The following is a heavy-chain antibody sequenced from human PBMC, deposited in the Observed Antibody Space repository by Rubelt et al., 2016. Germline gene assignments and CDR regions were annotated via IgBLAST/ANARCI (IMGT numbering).Heavy chain of an antibody. CDR3: ARLTTVTRDAFDI. CDR2: ISYSGGT. V-gene: IGHV4-31*03. J-gene: IGHJ3*02. Sequence: QLQLQESGPGLVKPSETLSLTCTVSGGSISSSSDLWGWIRQHPGKGLEWIGYISYSGGTYYNPSLMIRSTISVDTSKNQFPRGLSSVTVAETAVYYCARLTTVTRDAFDIWGQGTMVTVSS. D-gene: IGHD4-17*01. CDR1: GGSISSSSDL.